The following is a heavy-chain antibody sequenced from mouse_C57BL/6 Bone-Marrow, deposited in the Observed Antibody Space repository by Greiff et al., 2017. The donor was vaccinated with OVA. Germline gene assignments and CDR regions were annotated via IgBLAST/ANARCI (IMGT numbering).Heavy chain of an antibody. CDR3: ARDSSGGFAY. Sequence: EVKVVESGGGLVQSGRSLRLSCATSGFTFSDFYMEWVRQAPGKGLEWIAASRNKANDYTTEYSASVKGRFIVSRDTSQSILYLQMNALRAEDTAIYYCARDSSGGFAYWGQGTLVTVSA. CDR2: SRNKANDYTT. J-gene: IGHJ3*01. CDR1: GFTFSDFY. V-gene: IGHV7-1*01.